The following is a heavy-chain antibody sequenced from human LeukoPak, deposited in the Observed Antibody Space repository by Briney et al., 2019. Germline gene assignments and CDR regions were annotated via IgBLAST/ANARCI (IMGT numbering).Heavy chain of an antibody. J-gene: IGHJ3*02. V-gene: IGHV1-24*01. D-gene: IGHD3-16*02. CDR2: FSLGDGET. CDR3: ATRLGEFSSRDAFNI. Sequence: ASVKVSCKVSGYSLTELSMHWVRQAPGKGLEWVGGFSLGDGETIYAQRFQGRVTMTEATSTDTAYMELRSLTYEDTAVYYCATRLGEFSSRDAFNIWGQGTMVTVSS. CDR1: GYSLTELS.